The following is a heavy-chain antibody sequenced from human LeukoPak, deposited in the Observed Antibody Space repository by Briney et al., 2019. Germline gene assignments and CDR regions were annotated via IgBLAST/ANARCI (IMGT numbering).Heavy chain of an antibody. CDR1: GFTVTTSF. J-gene: IGHJ4*02. CDR3: TKGSCSGGTCYSNC. Sequence: GGSLRLSCAASGFTVTTSFMSWVRQAPGKGLEWVGFIRSNSYGGTAEYAASMKGRFTISRDDSKSIAYLQMDSLKTEDTAVYYCTKGSCSGGTCYSNCWGQGTLVTVSS. D-gene: IGHD2-15*01. CDR2: IRSNSYGGTA. V-gene: IGHV3-49*04.